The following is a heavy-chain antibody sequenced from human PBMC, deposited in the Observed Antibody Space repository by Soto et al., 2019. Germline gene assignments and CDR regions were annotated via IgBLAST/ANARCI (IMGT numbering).Heavy chain of an antibody. CDR1: VYTFSSYW. Sequence: ASLKLSCKGSVYTFSSYWIAWVRQMPGRGLEWMGIIYPADSDTRYSPSFQGQVVMSADRSINTAFLQWSSLKASDTAMYYCAKKSGAAAGDWYDSWGKGTLVTVA. D-gene: IGHD6-13*01. V-gene: IGHV5-51*01. CDR3: AKKSGAAAGDWYDS. CDR2: IYPADSDT. J-gene: IGHJ4*02.